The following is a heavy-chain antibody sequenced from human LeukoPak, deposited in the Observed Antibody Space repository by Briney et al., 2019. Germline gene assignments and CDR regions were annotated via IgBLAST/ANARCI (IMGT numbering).Heavy chain of an antibody. J-gene: IGHJ3*02. CDR3: ARPPYSGSYLPQIFDI. V-gene: IGHV5-51*01. Sequence: GESLKISCKGSGYSFTSYWIGWVRQMPGKGLEWMGIIYPGDSDTRYSPSFQGQVTISADKSISTAYLQWSSLKASDTAMYYCARPPYSGSYLPQIFDIWGQGTMVTVSS. CDR2: IYPGDSDT. CDR1: GYSFTSYW. D-gene: IGHD1-26*01.